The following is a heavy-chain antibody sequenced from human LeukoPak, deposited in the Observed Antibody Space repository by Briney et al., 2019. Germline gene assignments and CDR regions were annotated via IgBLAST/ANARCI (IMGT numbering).Heavy chain of an antibody. CDR1: GYTFTSYD. CDR3: ARDRVLTGYYMSDY. D-gene: IGHD3-9*01. J-gene: IGHJ4*02. V-gene: IGHV1-2*02. CDR2: INPNSGGT. Sequence: WASVKVSCKASGYTFTSYDINWVRQAPGQGLEWMGWINPNSGGTNYAQKFQGRVTMTRDTSISTAYMELSRLRSDDTAVYYCARDRVLTGYYMSDYWGQGTLVTVSS.